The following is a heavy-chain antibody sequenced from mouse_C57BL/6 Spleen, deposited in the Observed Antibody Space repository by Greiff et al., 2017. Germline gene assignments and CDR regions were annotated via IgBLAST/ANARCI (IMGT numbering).Heavy chain of an antibody. V-gene: IGHV5-4*01. D-gene: IGHD2-4*01. J-gene: IGHJ3*01. Sequence: DVHLVESGGGLVKPGGSLKLSCAASGFTFSSYAMSWVRQTPEKRLEWVATISDGGSYTYYPDNVKGRFTISRDNAKNNLYLQMSHLKSEDTAMYYCARDYYDYVGFAYWGQGTLVTVSA. CDR1: GFTFSSYA. CDR2: ISDGGSYT. CDR3: ARDYYDYVGFAY.